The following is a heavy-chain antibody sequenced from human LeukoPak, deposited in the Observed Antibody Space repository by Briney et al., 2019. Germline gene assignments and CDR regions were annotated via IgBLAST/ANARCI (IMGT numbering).Heavy chain of an antibody. J-gene: IGHJ6*03. CDR2: ISGSGGST. V-gene: IGHV3-23*01. CDR1: GFTFSSYA. CDR3: AKSPLPHDYSLYYYSYMAV. Sequence: AGGSLRLSCAASGFTFSSYAMSWVRQAPGKGLEWVSAISGSGGSTYYADSVKGRFTISRDNAKNTLYLQMNSLRAEETAVYYCAKSPLPHDYSLYYYSYMAVWGKGTTVTVSS. D-gene: IGHD4-11*01.